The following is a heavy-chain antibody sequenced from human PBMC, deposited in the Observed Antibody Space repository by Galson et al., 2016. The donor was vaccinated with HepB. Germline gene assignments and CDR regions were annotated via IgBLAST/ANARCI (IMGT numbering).Heavy chain of an antibody. V-gene: IGHV3-7*03. CDR3: ARDVVQWELPNLYFYYYMDV. D-gene: IGHD1-26*01. CDR1: GFNLSGYW. J-gene: IGHJ6*03. Sequence: SLRLSCAASGFNLSGYWMSWVRQAPGKGLEWVANIKQDGSEKYYVDSVKGRFTIPRDNAKNSLYLQMNSLRAEDTAVYYCARDVVQWELPNLYFYYYMDVWGKGTTVTVSS. CDR2: IKQDGSEK.